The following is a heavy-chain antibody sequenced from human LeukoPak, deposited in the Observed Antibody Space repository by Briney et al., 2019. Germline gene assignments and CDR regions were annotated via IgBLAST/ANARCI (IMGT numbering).Heavy chain of an antibody. CDR2: IRYDGTNK. CDR1: GFTFSSYS. V-gene: IGHV3-30*02. D-gene: IGHD5-12*01. CDR3: AKDHSRSGYDKGLLDY. Sequence: GGSLRLSCAASGFTFSSYSMNWVRQAPGKGLAWVAFIRYDGTNKYYADSVKGRFTISRDNSKNTLYLQMSSLGAEDTAVYFCAKDHSRSGYDKGLLDYWGQGTLVTVSS. J-gene: IGHJ4*02.